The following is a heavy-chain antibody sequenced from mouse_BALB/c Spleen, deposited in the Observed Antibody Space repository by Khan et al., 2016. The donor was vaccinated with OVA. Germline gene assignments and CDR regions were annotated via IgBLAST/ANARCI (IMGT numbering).Heavy chain of an antibody. V-gene: IGHV2-2*02. Sequence: QVQLKQSGPGLVQPSQSLSITCTVSGFSLTSYGVPWVRQSPGKGLEWLGVIWSGGSTDYNSAFISRLTISKDNSKSKVFFKMNIPQANDTAIYYCARTYLSYGNDGDYYTMDYWGQGTSVTVSS. D-gene: IGHD2-2*01. J-gene: IGHJ4*01. CDR3: ARTYLSYGNDGDYYTMDY. CDR2: IWSGGST. CDR1: GFSLTSYG.